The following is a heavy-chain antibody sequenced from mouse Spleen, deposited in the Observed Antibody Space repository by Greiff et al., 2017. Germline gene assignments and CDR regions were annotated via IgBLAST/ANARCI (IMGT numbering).Heavy chain of an antibody. J-gene: IGHJ1*01. CDR1: GFAFSSYD. V-gene: IGHV5-6-4*01. CDR3: TRDQGYDYDGGWYFDV. D-gene: IGHD2-4*01. CDR2: ISSGGSYT. Sequence: EVQVVESGGGLVKPGGSLKLSCAASGFAFSSYDMSWVRQTPEKRLEWVATISSGGSYTYYPDSVKGRFTISRDNAKNTLYLQMSSLKSEDTAMYYCTRDQGYDYDGGWYFDVWGAGTTVTVSS.